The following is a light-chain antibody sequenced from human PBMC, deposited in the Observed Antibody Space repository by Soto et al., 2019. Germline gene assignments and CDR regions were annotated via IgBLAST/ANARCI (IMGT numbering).Light chain of an antibody. CDR1: LSINTY. CDR3: QQGYSTGLS. J-gene: IGKJ4*01. V-gene: IGKV1-39*01. Sequence: DIQMTQSPSSLSASVGDRITITCRAGLSINTYLNWYQQKPGKAPKLLISAVSNLQSGVPSRFRGSGYETDFTLTISNPQPEDFATDYRQQGYSTGLSFGGGTKVEIK. CDR2: AVS.